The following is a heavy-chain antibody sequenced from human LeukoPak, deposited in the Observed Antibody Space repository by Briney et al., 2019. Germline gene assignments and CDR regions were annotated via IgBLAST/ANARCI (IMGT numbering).Heavy chain of an antibody. D-gene: IGHD1-26*01. CDR3: ATPRSIREELDAFDI. V-gene: IGHV1-69-2*01. CDR1: GYTFTGYY. J-gene: IGHJ3*02. CDR2: VDPEDGET. Sequence: ASVKISCKASGYTFTGYYMHWVQQAPAKGLEWMGRVDPEDGETIYAEKFQGRVTITADTSTDTAYMELSSLRSEDTAVYYCATPRSIREELDAFDIWGQGTMVTVSS.